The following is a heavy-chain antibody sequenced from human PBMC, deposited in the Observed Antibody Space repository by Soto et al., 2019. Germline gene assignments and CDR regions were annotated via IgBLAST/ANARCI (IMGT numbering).Heavy chain of an antibody. Sequence: EVQLVESGGGLVQPGGSLRLSCEASGFIFSDHYMDWVRQAPGKGLEWVARSTNKANSYSTEYAASVKDRFTISRDDSQNSMYLQMNSLKSEDTAVYFCARRPIDGQRNDFWVQGALVAVSS. V-gene: IGHV3-72*01. D-gene: IGHD1-26*01. J-gene: IGHJ4*01. CDR2: STNKANSYST. CDR1: GFIFSDHY. CDR3: ARRPIDGQRNDF.